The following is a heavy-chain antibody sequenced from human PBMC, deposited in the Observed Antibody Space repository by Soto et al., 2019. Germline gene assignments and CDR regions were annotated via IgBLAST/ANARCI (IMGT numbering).Heavy chain of an antibody. D-gene: IGHD3-3*01. CDR3: ARDVTIFGVARAFDI. Sequence: ASVKVSCKASGYTFTGYYMHWVRQAPGQGLEWMGWINPNSGGTNYAQKFQGRVTMTRDTSISTAYMELSRLRSDDTAVYYCARDVTIFGVARAFDIWGQGTMLTVSS. V-gene: IGHV1-2*02. CDR1: GYTFTGYY. J-gene: IGHJ3*02. CDR2: INPNSGGT.